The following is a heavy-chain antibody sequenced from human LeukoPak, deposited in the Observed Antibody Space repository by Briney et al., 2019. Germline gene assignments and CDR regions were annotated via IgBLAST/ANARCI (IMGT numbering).Heavy chain of an antibody. CDR1: GFTFSSYA. CDR2: ISGSGGST. Sequence: GGSLRLSCAASGFTFSSYAMSWVRQAPGKGLEWVSAISGSGGSTYYADSVKGRFTISRDNSKNTLYLQMNSLRAEDTAVYYCAKDLAATYSYYYGMDVWGQGTTVTVSS. J-gene: IGHJ6*02. D-gene: IGHD2-15*01. V-gene: IGHV3-23*01. CDR3: AKDLAATYSYYYGMDV.